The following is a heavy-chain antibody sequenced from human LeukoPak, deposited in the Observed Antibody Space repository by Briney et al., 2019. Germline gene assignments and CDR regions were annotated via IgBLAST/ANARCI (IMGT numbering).Heavy chain of an antibody. D-gene: IGHD6-19*01. CDR3: ARGVAGTSYYFDY. CDR1: GGPFSGYY. V-gene: IGHV4-34*01. Sequence: SETLSLTCAVYGGPFSGYYWSWIRQPPGKGLEWMGEINHSGSTNYNPSLKSRVTISVDTSKNQFSLKLSSVTAADTAVYYCARGVAGTSYYFDYWGQGTLVTVSS. CDR2: INHSGST. J-gene: IGHJ4*02.